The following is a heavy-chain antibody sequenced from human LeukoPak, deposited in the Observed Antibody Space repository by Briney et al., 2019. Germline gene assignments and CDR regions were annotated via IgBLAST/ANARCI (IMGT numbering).Heavy chain of an antibody. CDR2: IDHSGTT. Sequence: SETLSLTCAVCGGSFSGHYWSWIRQPPGKGLEWIGEIDHSGTTNYNPSLKSRVSISVDTSKNQFSLKVTSVTAADTAVYHCARSCPGGVCPIDYWGQGTRVTVSS. D-gene: IGHD2-8*02. V-gene: IGHV4-34*01. CDR3: ARSCPGGVCPIDY. CDR1: GGSFSGHY. J-gene: IGHJ4*02.